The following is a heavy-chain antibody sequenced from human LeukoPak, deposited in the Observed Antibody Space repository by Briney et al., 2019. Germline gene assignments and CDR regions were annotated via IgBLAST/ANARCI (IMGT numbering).Heavy chain of an antibody. Sequence: SETLSLTCTVSGGSISSSSYYWGWIRQPPGKGLEWIGSFYYSGSTYYNPSLKSRVTISVDTSKNQFSLKLSSVTAADTAVYYCASVGYGDYVWGQGTLVTVSS. CDR3: ASVGYGDYV. CDR2: FYYSGST. V-gene: IGHV4-39*07. D-gene: IGHD4-17*01. J-gene: IGHJ4*02. CDR1: GGSISSSSYY.